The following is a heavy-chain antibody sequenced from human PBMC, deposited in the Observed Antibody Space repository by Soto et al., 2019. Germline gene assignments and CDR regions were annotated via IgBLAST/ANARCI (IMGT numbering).Heavy chain of an antibody. V-gene: IGHV1-46*01. CDR3: ARDPYYDSSGFGWFDP. CDR1: GYTFTSYY. D-gene: IGHD3-22*01. CDR2: INPSGGST. Sequence: GASVKVSCKASGYTFTSYYMHWVRQAPGQGLEWMGIINPSGGSTSYAQKFQGRVTMTRDTSTSTVYMELSSLRSEDTAVYYCARDPYYDSSGFGWFDPWGQGTLVTVSS. J-gene: IGHJ5*02.